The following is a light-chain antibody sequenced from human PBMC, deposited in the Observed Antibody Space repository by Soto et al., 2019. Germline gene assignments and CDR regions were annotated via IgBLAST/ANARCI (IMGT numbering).Light chain of an antibody. J-gene: IGKJ4*01. CDR2: GAS. CDR1: QRVSSN. V-gene: IGKV3-15*01. Sequence: EIVMTPSPATLSVSPGDRATLSCRASQRVSSNLAWYQQKPGQAPRLLIYGASTRATGIPARFSGSGSGTEFTLTISSLQSADFAVYYCQQCNNWPLTFGGGTKVEI. CDR3: QQCNNWPLT.